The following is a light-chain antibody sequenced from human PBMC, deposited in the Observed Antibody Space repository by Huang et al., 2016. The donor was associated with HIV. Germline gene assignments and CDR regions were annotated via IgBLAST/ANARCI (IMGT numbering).Light chain of an antibody. Sequence: EIVLTQSPATLSLSPGERATLSCRAGQSVSSYLACYQQKPGQAPKLLIDDASNRATGSPARFSGSGSGTDFTLTISSLEPEDVAVYYCQQRSNWAPLTFGGGTKVEIK. CDR1: QSVSSY. CDR2: DAS. J-gene: IGKJ4*01. V-gene: IGKV3-11*01. CDR3: QQRSNWAPLT.